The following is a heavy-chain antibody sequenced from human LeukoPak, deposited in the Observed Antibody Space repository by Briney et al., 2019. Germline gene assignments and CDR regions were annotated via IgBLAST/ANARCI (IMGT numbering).Heavy chain of an antibody. V-gene: IGHV1-24*01. CDR1: GYTLTELS. CDR2: FDPEDGET. Sequence: GASVKVSCKVSGYTLTELSMHWVRQAPGKGLEWMGGFDPEDGETIYAQKFQGRVTMTEDTSTDTAHMELSSLRSEDTAVYYCATDQSLYGSGSYYNLDYWGQGTLVTVSS. CDR3: ATDQSLYGSGSYYNLDY. D-gene: IGHD3-10*01. J-gene: IGHJ4*02.